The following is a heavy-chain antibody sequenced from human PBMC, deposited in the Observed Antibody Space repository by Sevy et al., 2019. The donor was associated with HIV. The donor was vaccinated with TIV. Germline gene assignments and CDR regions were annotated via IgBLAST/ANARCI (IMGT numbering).Heavy chain of an antibody. CDR2: FYYIGST. J-gene: IGHJ5*02. V-gene: IGHV4-61*01. CDR1: GGSVSSDNYY. CDR3: ARDHSRSYYDSWFDP. D-gene: IGHD1-26*01. Sequence: SETLSLTCTVSGGSVSSDNYYWSWIRQPPGKDREGIGNFYYIGSTNNNPSLKIRVTISVDTSKNQFSLKLSSVTAADTAVYYCARDHSRSYYDSWFDPWGQGTLVTVSS.